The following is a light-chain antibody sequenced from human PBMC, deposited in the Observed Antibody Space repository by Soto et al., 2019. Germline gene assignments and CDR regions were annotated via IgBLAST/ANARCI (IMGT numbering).Light chain of an antibody. J-gene: IGKJ4*01. CDR2: GAS. Sequence: EIVMTQSPATLSVSPGERATLSCRASQSVSSNLAWYQQKPGQAPRLLIYGASTRATGIPARFSGSGSGTEFTPTIRSLQSEDFAVYYRQQYNNWPPLTFGGGTKVEIK. CDR1: QSVSSN. CDR3: QQYNNWPPLT. V-gene: IGKV3-15*01.